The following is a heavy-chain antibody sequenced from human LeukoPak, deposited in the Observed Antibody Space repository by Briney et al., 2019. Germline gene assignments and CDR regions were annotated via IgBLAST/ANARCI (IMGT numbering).Heavy chain of an antibody. D-gene: IGHD1-26*01. Sequence: GGSLRLSCAASELTFNSNAMSWVRQAPGKGLEWVSGISGSGSTTYYADSVKGRFTISRDNSKNTLYLQVNSLRGDDTAVYYCAKAATWAYNWFDPWGQGTLVTVSS. J-gene: IGHJ5*02. CDR3: AKAATWAYNWFDP. CDR1: ELTFNSNA. CDR2: ISGSGSTT. V-gene: IGHV3-23*01.